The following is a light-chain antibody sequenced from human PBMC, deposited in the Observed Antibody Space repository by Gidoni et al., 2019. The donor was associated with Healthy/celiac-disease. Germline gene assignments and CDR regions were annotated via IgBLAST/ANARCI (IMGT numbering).Light chain of an antibody. J-gene: IGKJ1*01. CDR3: QQYNNWPQRT. Sequence: EIVMTQSPATLSVSPGERATLSCRASQSVSSNLAWYQQKPGQAPRLLIYGASTRATGIPARFSGSGSGTEFTLTISSLQSEDFAVYYCQQYNNWPQRTFGRGTKVETK. V-gene: IGKV3-15*01. CDR2: GAS. CDR1: QSVSSN.